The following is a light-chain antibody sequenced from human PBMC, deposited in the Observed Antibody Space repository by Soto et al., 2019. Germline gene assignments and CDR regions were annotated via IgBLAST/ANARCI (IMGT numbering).Light chain of an antibody. CDR3: LLYCDSPPAYT. Sequence: EIVLTQSPGTLSLFPGERATLSCRASQSVSSRNLAWYRQKPGQAPSLLMYGACNRATGIPDRFSGSGSATHFLLTISRLETSDYAVDYCLLYCDSPPAYTCGEGPKLDIK. CDR2: GAC. V-gene: IGKV3-20*01. J-gene: IGKJ2*01. CDR1: QSVSSRN.